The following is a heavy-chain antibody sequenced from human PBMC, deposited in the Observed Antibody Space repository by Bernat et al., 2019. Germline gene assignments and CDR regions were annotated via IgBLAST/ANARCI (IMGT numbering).Heavy chain of an antibody. V-gene: IGHV3-30-3*01. Sequence: QVQLVESGGGVVQPGRSLRLSCAASGFTFSSYAMHWVRQAPGKGLEWVAVISYDGSNKYYADSVKGRFTIARDNSKNTLYLKMNSLRAEDTAVYYCAREDYGDYEIDAFDIWGQGTMVTVSS. CDR1: GFTFSSYA. J-gene: IGHJ3*02. D-gene: IGHD4-17*01. CDR2: ISYDGSNK. CDR3: AREDYGDYEIDAFDI.